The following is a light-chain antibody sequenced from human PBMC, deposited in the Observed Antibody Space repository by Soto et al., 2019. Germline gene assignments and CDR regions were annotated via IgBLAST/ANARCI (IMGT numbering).Light chain of an antibody. CDR1: QSVSSN. CDR3: QQYNNWPPWT. V-gene: IGKV3-15*01. J-gene: IGKJ1*01. CDR2: GAS. Sequence: EILITQSPATLSVSPGERATLSCRASQSVSSNFPWYQEKPGQGRRSLIYGASTRATGIPAGFSGSASGTEFTLTISSLQSEDFAVYYCQQYNNWPPWTFGQGTKVE.